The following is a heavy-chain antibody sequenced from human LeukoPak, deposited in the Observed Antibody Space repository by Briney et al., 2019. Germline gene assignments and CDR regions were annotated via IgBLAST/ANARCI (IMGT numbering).Heavy chain of an antibody. CDR3: ARGHHVVVATATWASDAFDL. D-gene: IGHD2-21*02. J-gene: IGHJ4*02. V-gene: IGHV5-51*01. CDR1: GYNFTSHW. CDR2: IYPGDSDS. Sequence: GESLKISCKGSGYNFTSHWIGWVRQMPGKGLEWMGIIYPGDSDSRQSPSLRGQVTISADKSINTAYLQWNSLKASDTAMYYCARGHHVVVATATWASDAFDLWGQGTLVTVSS.